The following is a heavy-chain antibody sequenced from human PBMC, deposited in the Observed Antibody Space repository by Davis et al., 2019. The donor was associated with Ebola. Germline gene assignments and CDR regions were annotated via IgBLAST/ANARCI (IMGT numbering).Heavy chain of an antibody. CDR2: IIPILGIA. Sequence: SVKVSCKASGYTFTSYYMHWVRQAPGQGLEWMGRIIPILGIANYAQKFQGRVTITADKSTSTAYMELSSLRSEDTAVYYCAKGFVRGTIDYWGQGTLVTVSS. D-gene: IGHD3-10*01. CDR1: GYTFTSYY. V-gene: IGHV1-69*04. J-gene: IGHJ4*02. CDR3: AKGFVRGTIDY.